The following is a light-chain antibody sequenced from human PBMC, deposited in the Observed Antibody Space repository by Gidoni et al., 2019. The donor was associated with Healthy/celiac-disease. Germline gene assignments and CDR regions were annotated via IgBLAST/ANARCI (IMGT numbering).Light chain of an antibody. V-gene: IGKV1-39*01. CDR2: ASS. CDR3: QQSYSTPLT. Sequence: DIQMTQSPSSLSSSVGDSVTITCLASQSISSYLTWYQQKPGKAPQLLIYASSSLQSGVPSRFSGSGSGTDFTLTISIQQPEDVATYYCQQSYSTPLTFXGXTKVEIK. J-gene: IGKJ4*01. CDR1: QSISSY.